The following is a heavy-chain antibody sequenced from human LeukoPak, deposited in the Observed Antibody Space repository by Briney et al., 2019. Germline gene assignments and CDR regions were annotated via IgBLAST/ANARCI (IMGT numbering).Heavy chain of an antibody. Sequence: SETLSLTCIVSGGSISSGSHYWGWIRQPPGKGLEWIGYIYYNGNTKYNPSLKSRVTISVDTSKNQFSLKLRSVTAADTAVYYCARTYLGYYDSSGYAYYFDYWGQGTLVPVSS. CDR1: GGSISSGSHY. J-gene: IGHJ4*02. V-gene: IGHV4-61*05. CDR2: IYYNGNT. CDR3: ARTYLGYYDSSGYAYYFDY. D-gene: IGHD3-22*01.